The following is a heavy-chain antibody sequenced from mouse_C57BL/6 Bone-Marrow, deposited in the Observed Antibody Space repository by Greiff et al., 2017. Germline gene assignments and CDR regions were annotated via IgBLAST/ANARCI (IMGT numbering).Heavy chain of an antibody. CDR1: GYTFTSYW. CDR3: ARALLRWVAY. J-gene: IGHJ3*01. CDR2: IDPSDSYT. Sequence: QVQLQQPGAELVMPGASVKLSCKASGYTFTSYWMHWVKQRPGQGLEWIGEIDPSDSYTNYNQKFKGKSTLTVDKSSSTAYMQLSSLTSEDSAVYYCARALLRWVAYWGQGTLVTVSA. D-gene: IGHD1-1*01. V-gene: IGHV1-69*01.